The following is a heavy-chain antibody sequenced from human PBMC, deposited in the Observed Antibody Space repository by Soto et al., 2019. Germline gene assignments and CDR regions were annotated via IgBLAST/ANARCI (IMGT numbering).Heavy chain of an antibody. D-gene: IGHD3-9*01. CDR2: IGSSGITT. CDR3: AKYISTGYRTFDY. CDR1: GFTFSSYA. Sequence: GGSLRLSCAASGFTFSSYAMSWVRQAPGKGLECVSVIGSSGITTYYSDSVKGRFTISRDNSKNTLYLQMNSLRAEDTAVYYCAKYISTGYRTFDYWGQGTLVTVSS. J-gene: IGHJ4*02. V-gene: IGHV3-23*01.